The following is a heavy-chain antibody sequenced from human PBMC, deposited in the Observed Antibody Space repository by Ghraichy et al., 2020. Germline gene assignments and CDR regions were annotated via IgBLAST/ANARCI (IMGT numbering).Heavy chain of an antibody. CDR3: ARDPAVAGSSDAFDI. CDR2: INPNSGGT. CDR1: GYTFTGYY. D-gene: IGHD6-19*01. V-gene: IGHV1-2*02. Sequence: ASVKVSCKASGYTFTGYYMHWVRQAPGQGLEWMGWINPNSGGTNYAQKFQGRVTMTRDTSISTAYMELSRLRSDDTAVYYCARDPAVAGSSDAFDIWGQGTMVTVSS. J-gene: IGHJ3*02.